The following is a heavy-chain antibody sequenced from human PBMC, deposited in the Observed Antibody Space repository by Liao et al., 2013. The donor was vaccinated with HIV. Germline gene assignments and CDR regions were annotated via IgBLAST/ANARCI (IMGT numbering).Heavy chain of an antibody. D-gene: IGHD2-2*01. J-gene: IGHJ6*03. CDR3: ARGEGCSSTSCWPGYYYYYMDV. V-gene: IGHV4-34*01. CDR1: IGSFGGYY. CDR2: INHSGRT. Sequence: VQLQQWGTGLLKPSETLSRTCAVYIGSFGGYYWSWIRQAPREGGVEWIGEINHSGRTNYNPSLKSRVTISVDTSKNQFSLKLSSVTAADTAVYYCARGEGCSSTSCWPGYYYYYMDVWGKGTTVTVSS.